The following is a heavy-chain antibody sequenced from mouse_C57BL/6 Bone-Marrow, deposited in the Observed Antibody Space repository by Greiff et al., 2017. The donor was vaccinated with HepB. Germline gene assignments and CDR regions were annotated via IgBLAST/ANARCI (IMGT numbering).Heavy chain of an antibody. J-gene: IGHJ2*01. CDR1: GYTFTSYW. V-gene: IGHV1-50*01. D-gene: IGHD1-3*01. Sequence: QVQLQQPGAELVKPGASVKLSCKASGYTFTSYWMQWVKQRPGQGLEWIGEIDPSDSYTNYNQKFKGKATLTVDTSSSTAYMQLSSLTSEDSAVYYCARSLYPFYCDYWGQGTTLTVSS. CDR3: ARSLYPFYCDY. CDR2: IDPSDSYT.